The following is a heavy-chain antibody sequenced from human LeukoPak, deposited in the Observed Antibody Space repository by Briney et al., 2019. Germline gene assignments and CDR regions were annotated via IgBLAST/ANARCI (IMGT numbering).Heavy chain of an antibody. Sequence: ASVKVSYKASGYTFTSYYMHWVRQAPGQGLEWMGIINPSGGSTSYAQKFQGRVTMTRDTSTSTVYTELSSLRSEDTAVYYCARDRRGATHYWGQGTLVTVSS. D-gene: IGHD1-26*01. CDR1: GYTFTSYY. CDR3: ARDRRGATHY. V-gene: IGHV1-46*01. J-gene: IGHJ4*02. CDR2: INPSGGST.